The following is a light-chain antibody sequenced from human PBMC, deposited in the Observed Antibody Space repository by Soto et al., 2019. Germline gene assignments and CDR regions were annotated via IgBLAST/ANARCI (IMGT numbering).Light chain of an antibody. Sequence: QSALTQPASVSGSPGQSITISCTGTSSDVGGYKYVSWYQHHPGKAPKLLIYEVSNRPSGVSNRFSGSKSGNTASLTIAGLQAEDEADYYCSSYTSNSALYVFGTGTKVTVL. V-gene: IGLV2-14*01. CDR2: EVS. CDR3: SSYTSNSALYV. CDR1: SSDVGGYKY. J-gene: IGLJ1*01.